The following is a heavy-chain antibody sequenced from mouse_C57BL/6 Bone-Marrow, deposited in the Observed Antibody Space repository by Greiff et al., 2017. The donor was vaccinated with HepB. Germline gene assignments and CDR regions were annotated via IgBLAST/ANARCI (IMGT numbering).Heavy chain of an antibody. CDR3: AKSGDYYYLIDY. Sequence: QVQLQQPGAELVKPGASVKLSCKASGYTFTSYWMHWVKQRPGQGLEWIGMIHPKSGSTNYNEKFKSKATLTVDKSSSTAYMQLSSLTSEDSAVYYRAKSGDYYYLIDYWGQGTPLTVSS. D-gene: IGHD1-1*01. J-gene: IGHJ2*01. CDR2: IHPKSGST. V-gene: IGHV1-64*01. CDR1: GYTFTSYW.